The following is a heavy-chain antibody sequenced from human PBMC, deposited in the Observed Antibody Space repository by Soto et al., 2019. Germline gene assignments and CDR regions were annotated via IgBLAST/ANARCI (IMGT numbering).Heavy chain of an antibody. CDR3: ARHDGGYYFEY. D-gene: IGHD3-10*01. J-gene: IGHJ4*02. V-gene: IGHV5-51*01. CDR1: QYSFTSYW. CDR2: IYPGDSDT. Sequence: VQPLKNSCQWSQYSFTSYWIGLVRQRPGKVLEWMGIIYPGDSDTRYSPSFQGQVTISADKSIRTAYLQWSSLKASDTAMYYCARHDGGYYFEYWGQGTLVTVSS.